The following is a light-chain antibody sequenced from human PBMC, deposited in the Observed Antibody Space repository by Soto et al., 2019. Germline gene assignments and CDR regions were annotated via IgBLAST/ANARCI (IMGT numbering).Light chain of an antibody. V-gene: IGKV3-11*01. CDR1: ENINTY. Sequence: EIVLTQSPATLSLSPGERATLSCRASENINTYLAWYQQKPGQVPRLLMYDASNRATGIPARFSGSGSGTDFTLPISSLEPEDFAVYYCQQRRNWPINFGGGTKVEIK. J-gene: IGKJ4*01. CDR3: QQRRNWPIN. CDR2: DAS.